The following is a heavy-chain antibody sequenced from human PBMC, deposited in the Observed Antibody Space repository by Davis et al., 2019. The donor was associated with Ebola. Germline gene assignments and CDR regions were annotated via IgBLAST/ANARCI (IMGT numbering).Heavy chain of an antibody. V-gene: IGHV3-9*01. Sequence: PGGSLRLSCAAPGFTFDDYAMHWVRQAPGKGLEWVSGISWNSGSIGYADSVKGRFTISRDNAKSSLYLQMNSLRAEDTALYYCAKGGRGYSYASLDYWGQGTLATVSS. D-gene: IGHD5-18*01. CDR2: ISWNSGSI. CDR3: AKGGRGYSYASLDY. J-gene: IGHJ4*02. CDR1: GFTFDDYA.